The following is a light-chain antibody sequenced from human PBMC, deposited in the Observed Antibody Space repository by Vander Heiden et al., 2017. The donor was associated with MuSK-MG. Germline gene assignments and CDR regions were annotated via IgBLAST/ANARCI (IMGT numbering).Light chain of an antibody. CDR3: QQSYSTLFT. V-gene: IGKV1-39*01. J-gene: IGKJ3*01. CDR2: AAS. Sequence: DIQMTQSPSSLSASVGARVTITCRASQSISSYLNWYQQKPGKAPKLLIYAASSLQSGVPSRFSGSGSGTDFTLTISSLQPEDFATYYCQQSYSTLFTFGRGTKVDIK. CDR1: QSISSY.